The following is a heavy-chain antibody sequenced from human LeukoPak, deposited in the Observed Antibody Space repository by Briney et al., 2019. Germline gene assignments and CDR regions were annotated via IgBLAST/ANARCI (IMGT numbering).Heavy chain of an antibody. V-gene: IGHV1-2*02. CDR2: INPNSGGT. CDR3: AREAVGGSYSRGFDY. D-gene: IGHD1-26*01. CDR1: GYTFTGYY. Sequence: ASVKVSCKASGYTFTGYYMHWVRQAPGQGLEWMGWINPNSGGTNYAQKFQGRVTMTTDTSTSTAYMELRSLRSDDTAVYYCAREAVGGSYSRGFDYWGQGTLVTVSS. J-gene: IGHJ4*02.